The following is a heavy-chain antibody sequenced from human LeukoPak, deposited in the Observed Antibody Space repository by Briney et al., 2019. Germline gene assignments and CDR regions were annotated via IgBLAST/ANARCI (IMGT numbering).Heavy chain of an antibody. CDR2: ISDSGGST. CDR1: GVTLSNYG. V-gene: IGHV3-23*01. CDR3: AKRGVVIRVILVGFHKEAYYFDS. D-gene: IGHD3-22*01. Sequence: GGSLRLSCAVSGVTLSNYGMSWVRQAPGKGLEWVAGISDSGGSTNYADSVKGRFTISRDNPKNTLYLQMNSLRAEDTAVYFCAKRGVVIRVILVGFHKEAYYFDSWGQGALVTVSS. J-gene: IGHJ4*02.